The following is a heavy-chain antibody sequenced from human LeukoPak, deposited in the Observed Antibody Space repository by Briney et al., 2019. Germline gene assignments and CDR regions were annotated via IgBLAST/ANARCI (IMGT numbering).Heavy chain of an antibody. CDR1: GYTLTELS. J-gene: IGHJ4*02. CDR2: FDPEDGET. V-gene: IGHV1-24*01. D-gene: IGHD5-12*01. CDR3: ATGYEFRVPTFDY. Sequence: ASVKVSCKVSGYTLTELSMHWVRQAPGKGLEWMGGFDPEDGETIYAQKFQGRVTMTEDTSTDTAYMELSSLRSEDTAVYYCATGYEFRVPTFDYWGREPWSPSPQ.